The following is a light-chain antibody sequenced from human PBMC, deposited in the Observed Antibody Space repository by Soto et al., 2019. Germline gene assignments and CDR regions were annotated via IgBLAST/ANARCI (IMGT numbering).Light chain of an antibody. V-gene: IGKV3-20*01. Sequence: EIVLTQSPGTLSLAPGERATLSCRASQGVSGNYLAWYQQKPGQSPRLLIYGTSSRVTGISDRFSGSGSGTDFTLTISRLEPEDFAVYYCQQYGSTPPITFGQGTRLEIK. CDR1: QGVSGNY. CDR2: GTS. J-gene: IGKJ5*01. CDR3: QQYGSTPPIT.